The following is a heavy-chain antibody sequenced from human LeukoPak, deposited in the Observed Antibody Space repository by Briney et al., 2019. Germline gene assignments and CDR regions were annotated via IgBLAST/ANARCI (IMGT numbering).Heavy chain of an antibody. CDR1: GFIFSTYG. CDR2: IISSGGST. J-gene: IGHJ4*02. D-gene: IGHD5-18*01. CDR3: AKGSGYSYGLYNFDY. V-gene: IGHV3-23*01. Sequence: GGSLRLSCASSGFIFSTYGMSWVRQAPGKGLDWVSRIISSGGSTYYADSVKGRFTISRDNSKNTLYLQMNSLRAEDTAVYYCAKGSGYSYGLYNFDYWGQGTLVTVSS.